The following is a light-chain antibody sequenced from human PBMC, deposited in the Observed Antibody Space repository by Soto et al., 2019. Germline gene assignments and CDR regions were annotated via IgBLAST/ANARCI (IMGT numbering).Light chain of an antibody. CDR1: TGAVTSGHY. CDR2: DTS. J-gene: IGLJ2*01. CDR3: LLSYSGARL. V-gene: IGLV7-46*01. Sequence: QAVVTQEPSLTVSPGGTVTLTCGSSTGAVTSGHYPYWFQQKPSQAPMTLIYDTSNKHSWTPTRFSGSLLGVKAALTLSGAQPEDEAEYYCLLSYSGARLFGGGTKVTVL.